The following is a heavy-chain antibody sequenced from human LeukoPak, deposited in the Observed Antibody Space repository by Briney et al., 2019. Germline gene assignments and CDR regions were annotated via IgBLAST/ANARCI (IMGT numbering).Heavy chain of an antibody. V-gene: IGHV4-38-2*02. D-gene: IGHD3-22*01. J-gene: IGHJ4*02. CDR3: ARRRNYYDSSGYLGFDY. Sequence: SETLSLTCTVSGYSISSGYYWGWIRQPPGKGLEWIGSIYYSGSTYYNPSLKSRVTISVDTSKNQFSLKLSSVTAADTAVYYCARRRNYYDSSGYLGFDYWGQGTLVTVSS. CDR1: GYSISSGYY. CDR2: IYYSGST.